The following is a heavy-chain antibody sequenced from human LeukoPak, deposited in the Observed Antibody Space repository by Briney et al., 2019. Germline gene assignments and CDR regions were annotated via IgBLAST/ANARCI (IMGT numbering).Heavy chain of an antibody. CDR3: ARGNYDILTGTGIYFDY. CDR2: IYHSRST. V-gene: IGHV4-30-2*01. Sequence: SQTLSLTCAVSGGSISSGGYSWSWIRQPPGKGLEWIGYIYHSRSTYYNPSLKSRVTISVDRSKNQFSLKLSSVTAADTAVYYCARGNYDILTGTGIYFDYWGQGTLVTVSS. D-gene: IGHD3-9*01. CDR1: GGSISSGGYS. J-gene: IGHJ4*02.